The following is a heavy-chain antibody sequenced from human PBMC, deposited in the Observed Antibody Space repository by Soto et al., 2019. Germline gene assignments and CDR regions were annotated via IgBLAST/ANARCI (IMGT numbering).Heavy chain of an antibody. CDR2: IYHSGST. CDR3: ARVWNNNLDY. CDR1: GGSISSGGYS. Sequence: SETLSLTCAVSGGSISSGGYSRRWIRQPPGKGLEWIGYIYHSGSTYYNPSLKSRVTISVDRSKNQFSLKLSSVTAADTAVYYCARVWNNNLDYWGQGTLVTVSS. V-gene: IGHV4-30-2*01. D-gene: IGHD1-1*01. J-gene: IGHJ4*02.